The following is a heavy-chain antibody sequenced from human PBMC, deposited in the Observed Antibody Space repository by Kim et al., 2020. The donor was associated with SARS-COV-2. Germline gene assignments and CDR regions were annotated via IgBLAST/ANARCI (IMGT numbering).Heavy chain of an antibody. CDR3: AKRIGYHNDYFDY. D-gene: IGHD1-26*01. J-gene: IGHJ4*02. Sequence: GGSLRLSCAASGFAFSSSGMHWVRQAPGKGLEWAAVISFDESNKFYAESVKGRFTISRDNSKNTLYLQMNSLSAEDTAVYYWAKRIGYHNDYFDYWGQG. CDR2: ISFDESNK. V-gene: IGHV3-30*18. CDR1: GFAFSSSG.